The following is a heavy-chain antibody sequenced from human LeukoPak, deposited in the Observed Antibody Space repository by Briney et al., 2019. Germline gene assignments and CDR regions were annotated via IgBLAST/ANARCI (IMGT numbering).Heavy chain of an antibody. Sequence: PSETLSLTCTVSGGSISSYYWSWIRQPPGKGLEWIGYIYYSGSTNYNPSLKSRVTISVDTSKNQFSLKLSSVTAADTAVYYCASSSWGRDFDYWGQGTLVTVSS. CDR2: IYYSGST. CDR3: ASSSWGRDFDY. V-gene: IGHV4-59*01. D-gene: IGHD6-6*01. CDR1: GGSISSYY. J-gene: IGHJ4*02.